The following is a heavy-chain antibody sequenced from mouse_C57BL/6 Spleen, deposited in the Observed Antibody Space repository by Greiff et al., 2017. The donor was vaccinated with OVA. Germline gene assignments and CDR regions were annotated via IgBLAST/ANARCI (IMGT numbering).Heavy chain of an antibody. CDR2: IHPNSGST. J-gene: IGHJ4*01. CDR1: GYTFTSYW. Sequence: VKLQQPGAELVKPGASVKLSCKASGYTFTSYWMHWVKQRPGQGLEWIGMIHPNSGSTNYNEKFKSKATLTVDKSSSTAYMQLSSLTSEDSAVYYCASYGSSYEGAMDYWGQGTSVTVSS. V-gene: IGHV1-64*01. D-gene: IGHD1-1*01. CDR3: ASYGSSYEGAMDY.